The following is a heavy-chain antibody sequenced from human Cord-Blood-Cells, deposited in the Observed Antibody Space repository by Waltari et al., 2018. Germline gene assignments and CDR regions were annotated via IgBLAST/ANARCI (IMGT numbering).Heavy chain of an antibody. J-gene: IGHJ5*02. Sequence: QVQLQESGPGLVKPSETLSLTCTVPGGSISSYYWLWIRQPPGKGLEWIGYIYYSGGTNYNPSLKSRVTISVDTSKNQFSLKLSSVTAADTAVYYCARNVYSSSWYWFDPWGQGTLVTVSS. V-gene: IGHV4-59*01. CDR2: IYYSGGT. D-gene: IGHD6-13*01. CDR1: GGSISSYY. CDR3: ARNVYSSSWYWFDP.